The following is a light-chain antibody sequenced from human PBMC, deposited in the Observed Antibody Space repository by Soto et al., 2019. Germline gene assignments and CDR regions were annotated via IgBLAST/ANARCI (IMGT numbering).Light chain of an antibody. V-gene: IGKV1-39*01. Sequence: DIQLTQSPPSLSASVGDRVTIACRASQNINNYLNWYQQKPGKAPKLLIYGASTLQTGVPSSFSGSGSGTDFTLIITGLQPADFATYYCQESYSTPLFSFGPGTKVDFK. CDR3: QESYSTPLFS. J-gene: IGKJ3*01. CDR1: QNINNY. CDR2: GAS.